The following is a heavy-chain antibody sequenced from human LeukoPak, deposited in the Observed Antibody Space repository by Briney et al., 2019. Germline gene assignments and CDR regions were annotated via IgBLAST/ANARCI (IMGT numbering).Heavy chain of an antibody. V-gene: IGHV7-4-1*02. J-gene: IGHJ4*02. CDR2: INTNTGNP. CDR3: ASALFYYDSRGYYPFGY. CDR1: GYTFTSNA. Sequence: GASVKVSCKASGYTFTSNAMNWVRQAPGQGLEWMGWINTNTGNPTYAQGFTGRFVFSLDTSVSTAYLHISSLEAEDTAVYYCASALFYYDSRGYYPFGYWGLGTLVTVSS. D-gene: IGHD3-22*01.